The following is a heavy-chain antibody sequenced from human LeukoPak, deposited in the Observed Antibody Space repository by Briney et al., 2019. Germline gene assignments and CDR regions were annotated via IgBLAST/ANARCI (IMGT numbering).Heavy chain of an antibody. CDR3: ARGSGSGNYALGR. CDR1: EGTLSSYA. Sequence: SVKVSCEAPEGTLSSYALSWVRQAPGQGLVWMGRIIPVLTLTNYAPKFQDRLSIIADKATSTAYMELTNLTSANTAVYFCARGSGSGNYALGRWGQGTLVTVSS. V-gene: IGHV1-69*04. CDR2: IIPVLTLT. D-gene: IGHD3-10*01. J-gene: IGHJ4*02.